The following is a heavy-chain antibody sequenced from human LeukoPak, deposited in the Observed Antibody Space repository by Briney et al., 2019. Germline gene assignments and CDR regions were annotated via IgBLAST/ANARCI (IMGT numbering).Heavy chain of an antibody. CDR1: GGSFSGYY. CDR2: INHSGST. J-gene: IGHJ4*02. Sequence: PSETLSLTCAVYGGSFSGYYWSWVRQPPGKGLEWIGEINHSGSTNYNPSLKSRVTISVDTSKNQFSLKLSSVTAADTAVYYCARDSGDSGYDYFDYWGQGTLVTVSS. CDR3: ARDSGDSGYDYFDY. V-gene: IGHV4-34*01. D-gene: IGHD5-12*01.